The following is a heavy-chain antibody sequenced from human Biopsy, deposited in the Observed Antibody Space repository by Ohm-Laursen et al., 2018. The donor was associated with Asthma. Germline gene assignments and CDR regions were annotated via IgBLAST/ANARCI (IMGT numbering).Heavy chain of an antibody. D-gene: IGHD4-17*01. J-gene: IGHJ4*02. Sequence: SAKVSCKVSGYSLTDLSMHWVRQAPGQGLEWMGGHDHEEGGTVNARRFQGRVTMTEDTSTDTAYMELSSLSSGDTAVYYCASDFPKDYVRYNFQFWGQGTLVTVSS. CDR3: ASDFPKDYVRYNFQF. CDR2: HDHEEGGT. V-gene: IGHV1-24*01. CDR1: GYSLTDLS.